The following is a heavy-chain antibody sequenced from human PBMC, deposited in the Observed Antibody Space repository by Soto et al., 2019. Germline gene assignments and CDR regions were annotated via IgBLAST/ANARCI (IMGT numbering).Heavy chain of an antibody. V-gene: IGHV3-30*18. CDR2: ISYDGSNK. Sequence: GGSLRLSCAASGFTFSSYGMHWVRQAPGKGLEWVAVISYDGSNKYYADSVKGRFTISRDNSKNTLYLQMNSLRAEDTAVYYCAKEVVGFLEWLSVPAGMDVWGQGTTVTVSS. J-gene: IGHJ6*02. CDR3: AKEVVGFLEWLSVPAGMDV. CDR1: GFTFSSYG. D-gene: IGHD3-3*01.